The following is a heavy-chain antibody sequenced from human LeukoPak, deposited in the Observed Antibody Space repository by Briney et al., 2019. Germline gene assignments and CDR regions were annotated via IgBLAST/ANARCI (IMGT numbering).Heavy chain of an antibody. Sequence: ETLSLTXAXYGGSLSGYYWSWIRQPPGKGLEWIGEINHSGSTNYNPSLKSRVTISVDTSKNQFSLKLSSVTAADTAVYYCARSGFISADYWGQGTLVTVSS. CDR2: INHSGST. D-gene: IGHD1-1*01. CDR3: ARSGFISADY. CDR1: GGSLSGYY. J-gene: IGHJ4*02. V-gene: IGHV4-34*01.